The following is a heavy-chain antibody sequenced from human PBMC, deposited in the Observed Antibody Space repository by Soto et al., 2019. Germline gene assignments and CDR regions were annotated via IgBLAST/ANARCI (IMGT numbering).Heavy chain of an antibody. CDR3: ARIHEYSGYDDHIDY. CDR1: GFTFSSYW. V-gene: IGHV3-7*01. J-gene: IGHJ4*02. Sequence: PGGSLRLSCAASGFTFSSYWMSWVRQAPGKGLEWVANIKQDGSEKYYVDSVKGRFTISRDNAKNSLYLQMNSLRAEDTAVYYCARIHEYSGYDDHIDYWGQGTLVTVSS. CDR2: IKQDGSEK. D-gene: IGHD5-12*01.